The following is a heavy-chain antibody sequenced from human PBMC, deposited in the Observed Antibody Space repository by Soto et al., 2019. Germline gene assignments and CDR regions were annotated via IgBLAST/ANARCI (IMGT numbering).Heavy chain of an antibody. Sequence: EVQLVESGGGLVQPGRSLRLSCAASGFTFDDSAMHWVRQPPGKGLEWVSGIGSNSSGIGYADSVKGRFTISRDNAKNSLYLQMNSLRAEDTALYYCAKGLSEGYFDYWGQGTLVTVSS. CDR2: IGSNSSGI. V-gene: IGHV3-9*01. J-gene: IGHJ4*02. CDR1: GFTFDDSA. CDR3: AKGLSEGYFDY.